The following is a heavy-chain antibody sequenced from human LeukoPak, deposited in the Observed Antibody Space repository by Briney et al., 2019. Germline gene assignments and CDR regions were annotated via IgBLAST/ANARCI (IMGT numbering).Heavy chain of an antibody. Sequence: PSETLSLTCTASGGSISSYYWSWIRQPPGKGLEWIGYIYYSGSTNYNPSLKSRVTISVDTPKNQFSLKLSSVTAADTAVYYCARVGSGTTGAYYYYGMDVWGKGTTVTVSS. D-gene: IGHD1-1*01. CDR3: ARVGSGTTGAYYYYGMDV. V-gene: IGHV4-59*01. CDR2: IYYSGST. CDR1: GGSISSYY. J-gene: IGHJ6*04.